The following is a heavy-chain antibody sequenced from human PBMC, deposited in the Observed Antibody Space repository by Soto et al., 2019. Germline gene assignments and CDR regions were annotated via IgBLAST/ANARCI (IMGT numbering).Heavy chain of an antibody. CDR3: ARDRGIAAAGKGYYYGMDV. CDR2: IYYSGST. D-gene: IGHD6-13*01. V-gene: IGHV4-59*11. CDR1: GASISNHY. Sequence: PSETLSLTRTNIGASISNHYWRWIRHPPGKGLEWIGYIYYSGSTNSNPSLKSRVTISVDTSKNQFSLKLSSVTAADTAVYYCARDRGIAAAGKGYYYGMDVWGQGTTVT. J-gene: IGHJ6*02.